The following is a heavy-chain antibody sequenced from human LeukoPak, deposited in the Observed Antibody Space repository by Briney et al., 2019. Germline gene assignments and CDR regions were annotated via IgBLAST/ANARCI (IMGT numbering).Heavy chain of an antibody. D-gene: IGHD6-19*01. Sequence: GASVKVSCKASGYTFTSYGISWVRQAPGQGLEWMGWISAYNGNTNYAQKLQGRVTMTTDTSTSTAYMELRSLRSDDTAVYYCARDLYSSGWSPFDPWGQGTLVTVSS. CDR3: ARDLYSSGWSPFDP. CDR2: ISAYNGNT. V-gene: IGHV1-18*01. J-gene: IGHJ5*02. CDR1: GYTFTSYG.